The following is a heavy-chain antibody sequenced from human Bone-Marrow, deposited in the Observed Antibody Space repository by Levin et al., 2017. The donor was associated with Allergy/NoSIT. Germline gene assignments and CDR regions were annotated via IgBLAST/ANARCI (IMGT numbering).Heavy chain of an antibody. CDR2: IKSDGSST. J-gene: IGHJ4*02. CDR3: ARGTTIDYFDV. CDR1: GFSFRAYW. V-gene: IGHV3-74*01. D-gene: IGHD3-9*01. Sequence: PGGSLRLSCAASGFSFRAYWMHWVRQTPGKGPVWVSRIKSDGSSTTYADSVKGRFTISRDNAKNTLYLQMNSLRAEDTAVYYCARGTTIDYFDVWGEGTLVTASP.